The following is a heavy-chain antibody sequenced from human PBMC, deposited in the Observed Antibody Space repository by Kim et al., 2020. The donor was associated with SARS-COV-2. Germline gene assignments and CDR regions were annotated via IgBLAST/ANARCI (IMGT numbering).Heavy chain of an antibody. J-gene: IGHJ3*02. CDR1: GYTFTSYG. CDR2: ISACNGDT. CDR3: ARDLLRSITMIVVAHRSFDI. V-gene: IGHV1-18*01. Sequence: ASVKVSCKASGYTFTSYGISWVRQAPGQGLEWLGLISACNGDTNYAQKLQGRVTMTTDTSTSTAYMELRSLRSDDTAVYYCARDLLRSITMIVVAHRSFDIWGQGTMVTVSS. D-gene: IGHD3-22*01.